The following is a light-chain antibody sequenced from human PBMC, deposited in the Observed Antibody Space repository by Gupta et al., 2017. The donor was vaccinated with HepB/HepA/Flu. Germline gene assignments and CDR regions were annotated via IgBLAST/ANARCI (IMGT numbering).Light chain of an antibody. CDR1: SSDVGAYNS. CDR3: SSYTTSDTQV. V-gene: IGLV2-14*01. J-gene: IGLJ2*01. Sequence: QPALSQPASVAGSPGQSITLARTGTSSDVGAYNSVSWYQQHPGKAPKLMIYDVSNRPSGVSNRFSGSKSGNTASLTISGLQAEDEADYYCSSYTTSDTQVFGGGTKLTVL. CDR2: DVS.